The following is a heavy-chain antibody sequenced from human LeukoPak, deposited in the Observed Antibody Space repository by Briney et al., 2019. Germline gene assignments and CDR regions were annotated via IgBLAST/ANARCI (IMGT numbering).Heavy chain of an antibody. V-gene: IGHV3-23*01. CDR1: GFTFSSYA. CDR2: ITGCDDST. CDR3: AKQAYDSSGYYYVPKEYFDY. J-gene: IGHJ4*02. Sequence: QPGGSLRLSCAASGFTFSSYAMYCVPQAPGKGLEWVSAITGCDDSTYYADSVKGRFTISRDNPKNTLYLQMNSLRGEDTAVYYCAKQAYDSSGYYYVPKEYFDYWGQGTLVTVSS. D-gene: IGHD3-22*01.